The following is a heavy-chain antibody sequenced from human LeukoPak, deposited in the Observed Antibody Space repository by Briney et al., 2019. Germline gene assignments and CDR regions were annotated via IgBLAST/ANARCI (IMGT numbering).Heavy chain of an antibody. CDR1: GFTFNSYW. D-gene: IGHD1-1*01. CDR2: IKQDGSEK. V-gene: IGHV3-7*01. CDR3: ARDRSYNDY. J-gene: IGHJ4*02. Sequence: GGSLRLSCAASGFTFNSYWMSWVRQAPGKGLEWVANIKQDGSEKYYVDSVKGRFTISRDSAKNSLYLQMNSLRAEDTAVYYCARDRSYNDYWGQGTLVTVSS.